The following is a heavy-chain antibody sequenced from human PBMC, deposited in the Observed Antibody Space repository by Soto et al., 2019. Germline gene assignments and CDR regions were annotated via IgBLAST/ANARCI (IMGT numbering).Heavy chain of an antibody. CDR2: ISPYNGHT. V-gene: IGHV1-18*01. CDR3: ARDLTIVPATHPRLENYGMDV. CDR1: GYSFTSYG. J-gene: IGHJ6*02. D-gene: IGHD2-2*01. Sequence: QVQLVQSAGEVKKPGASVKVSCKASGYSFTSYGISWVRRAPGQGREWMGWISPYNGHTQFVERFQGRVTMTTDTSTKTAYMELRNLRSEDTAHYYCARDLTIVPATHPRLENYGMDVWGQGTTVIVSS.